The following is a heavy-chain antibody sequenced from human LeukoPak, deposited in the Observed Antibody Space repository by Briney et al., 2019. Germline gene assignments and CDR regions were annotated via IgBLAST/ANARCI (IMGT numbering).Heavy chain of an antibody. V-gene: IGHV3-30-3*01. D-gene: IGHD2-21*02. CDR1: GFTFSSYA. J-gene: IGHJ4*02. CDR3: ARVSTTLVVVTAIVDY. Sequence: GGSLRLSCAASGFTFSSYAMHWVHQAPGKGLEWVAVISYDGSNKYYADSVKGRFTISRDNSKNTLYLQMNSLRAEDTAVYYCARVSTTLVVVTAIVDYWGQGTLVTASS. CDR2: ISYDGSNK.